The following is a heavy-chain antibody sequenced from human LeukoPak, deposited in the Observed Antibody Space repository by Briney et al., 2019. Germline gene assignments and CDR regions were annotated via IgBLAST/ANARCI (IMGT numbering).Heavy chain of an antibody. J-gene: IGHJ5*02. Sequence: GASVKVSCKASGYTFTSYAMHWVRQAPGQRLEWMGWINAGNGNTKYSQKFQGRVTITTDESTSTAYMELSSLRSEDTAVYYCASRERTIFGVVKQWFDPWGQGTLVTVSS. D-gene: IGHD3-3*01. CDR2: INAGNGNT. V-gene: IGHV1-3*01. CDR1: GYTFTSYA. CDR3: ASRERTIFGVVKQWFDP.